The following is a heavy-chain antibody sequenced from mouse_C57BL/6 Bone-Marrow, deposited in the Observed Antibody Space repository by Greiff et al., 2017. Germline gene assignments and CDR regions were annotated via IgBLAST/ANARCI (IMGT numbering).Heavy chain of an antibody. CDR1: GFNIKDYY. CDR2: IDPEDGDT. V-gene: IGHV14-1*01. Sequence: EVQLQQSGAELVRPGASVKLSCTASGFNIKDYYMHWVKQRPEQGLEWIGRIDPEDGDTEYAPKFQGKATMTADTSSNTAYLQLSSLTSEDTAVYYCTSYYGISPYWYFDVWGTGTTVTVSS. CDR3: TSYYGISPYWYFDV. J-gene: IGHJ1*03. D-gene: IGHD1-1*01.